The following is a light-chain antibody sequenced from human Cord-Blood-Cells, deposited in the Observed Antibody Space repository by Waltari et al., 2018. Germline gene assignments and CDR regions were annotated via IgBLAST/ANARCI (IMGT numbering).Light chain of an antibody. CDR3: QQYYSTPWT. CDR2: WAS. J-gene: IGKJ1*01. CDR1: PSVLYSSNNKNY. Sequence: DIVMTQSPDSLAVSLGERAHINCKSSPSVLYSSNNKNYLAWYQQKPGQPPKLLIYWASTRESGVPDRFSGSGSGTDFTLTISSLQAEDVAVYYCQQYYSTPWTFGQGTKVEIK. V-gene: IGKV4-1*01.